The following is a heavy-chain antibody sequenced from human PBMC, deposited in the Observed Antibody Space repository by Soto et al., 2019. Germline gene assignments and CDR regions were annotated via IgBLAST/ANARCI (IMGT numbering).Heavy chain of an antibody. D-gene: IGHD5-12*01. J-gene: IGHJ4*02. Sequence: EVQLVESGGGLVQPGGSLRLSCAASGFTFSSYDIHWVRQATGKGLEWVSAIDNAGDTYYPGSVKGRFTISREKAKNSLYLQMNSLRAEDTAVYYCARVEMATTAYDYWGQGTVVTVSS. CDR1: GFTFSSYD. CDR3: ARVEMATTAYDY. V-gene: IGHV3-13*01. CDR2: IDNAGDT.